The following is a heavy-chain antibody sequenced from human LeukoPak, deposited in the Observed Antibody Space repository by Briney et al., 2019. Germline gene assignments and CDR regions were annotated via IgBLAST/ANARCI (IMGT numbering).Heavy chain of an antibody. CDR1: GGTFSSYA. V-gene: IGHV1-69*13. D-gene: IGHD6-13*01. CDR2: IIPIFGTA. Sequence: ASVKVSCKASGGTFSSYAISWVRQAPGQGLEWMGGIIPIFGTANYAQKFQGRVTITADESTSTAYMELSSLRSGDTAVYYCARGGRIAAAGTTFDYWGQGTLVTVSS. J-gene: IGHJ4*02. CDR3: ARGGRIAAAGTTFDY.